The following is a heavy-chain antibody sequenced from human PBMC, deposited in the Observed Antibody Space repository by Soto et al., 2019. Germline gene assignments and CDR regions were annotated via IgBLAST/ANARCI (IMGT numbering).Heavy chain of an antibody. CDR3: ARHSYSGYAPAPFFDY. J-gene: IGHJ4*02. Sequence: TSETLSLTCTVSGGSISSYYWSWIRQPPGKGLEWIGYIYYSGSANYNPSLKSRVTISVDTSKNQFSLKLSSVTAADTAVYYCARHSYSGYAPAPFFDYWGQGTLVTVSS. CDR2: IYYSGSA. D-gene: IGHD5-12*01. V-gene: IGHV4-59*08. CDR1: GGSISSYY.